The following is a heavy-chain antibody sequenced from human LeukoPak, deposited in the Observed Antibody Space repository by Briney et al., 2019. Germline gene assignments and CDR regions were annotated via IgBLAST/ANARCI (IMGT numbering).Heavy chain of an antibody. CDR2: MNPNSGNT. CDR1: GYTFTSYD. D-gene: IGHD6-19*01. V-gene: IGHV1-8*01. CDR3: ARGSSGWYRSVWFDP. J-gene: IGHJ5*02. Sequence: ASVEVSCKVSGYTFTSYDINWVRQATGQGLEWMGWMNPNSGNTGYAQKFQGRVTMTRNTSISTAYMELSSLRSEDTAVYYCARGSSGWYRSVWFDPWGQGTLVTVSS.